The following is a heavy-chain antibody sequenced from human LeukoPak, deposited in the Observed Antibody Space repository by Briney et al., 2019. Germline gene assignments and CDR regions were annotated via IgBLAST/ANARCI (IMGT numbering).Heavy chain of an antibody. Sequence: PGGSLRLSCAASGFTFSSYSMNWVRQAPGKGLEWVSSISSSSTYIYYADSVKGRFTISRDNAKNSLCLQMNSLRAEDTAVYYCARGRRRQLWLRTGDFDYWGQGTLVTVSS. CDR3: ARGRRRQLWLRTGDFDY. V-gene: IGHV3-21*04. CDR2: ISSSSTYI. CDR1: GFTFSSYS. D-gene: IGHD5-18*01. J-gene: IGHJ4*02.